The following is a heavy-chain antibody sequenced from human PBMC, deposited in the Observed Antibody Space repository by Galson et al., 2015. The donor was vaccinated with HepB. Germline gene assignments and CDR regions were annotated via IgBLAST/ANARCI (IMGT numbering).Heavy chain of an antibody. V-gene: IGHV1-2*04. Sequence: SVKVSCKASGYTFTGYYMHWVRQAPGQGLEWMGWINPNSGGTNYAQKFQGWVTMTRDTSISTAYMELSRLRSDDTAVYYCARVGSGYDWSSGFFDYWGQGTLVTVSS. D-gene: IGHD5-12*01. J-gene: IGHJ4*02. CDR2: INPNSGGT. CDR1: GYTFTGYY. CDR3: ARVGSGYDWSSGFFDY.